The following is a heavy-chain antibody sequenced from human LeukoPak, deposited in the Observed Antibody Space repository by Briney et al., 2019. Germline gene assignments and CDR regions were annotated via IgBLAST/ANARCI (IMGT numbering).Heavy chain of an antibody. D-gene: IGHD1-1*01. J-gene: IGHJ6*04. V-gene: IGHV4-34*01. CDR2: INHSGST. CDR3: ARDKKSTGKHYYYGMDV. Sequence: SSETLSLTCAVYGGSFSGYYWSWIRQPPGKGLEWIGEINHSGSTNYNPSLKSRVTISVDTSKNQFSLKLSSVTAADTAVYYCARDKKSTGKHYYYGMDVWGKGTTVTVSS. CDR1: GGSFSGYY.